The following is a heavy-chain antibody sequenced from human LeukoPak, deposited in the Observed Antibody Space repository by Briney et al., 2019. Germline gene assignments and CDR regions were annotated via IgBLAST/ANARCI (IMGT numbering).Heavy chain of an antibody. V-gene: IGHV3-74*01. CDR2: INSDGSST. CDR3: ARGGDYGANWFDP. CDR1: GFTFSSYW. Sequence: PGGSLRLSCAASGFTFSSYWMHWVRQAPGKGLVWVSRINSDGSSTSYADSVKGRFTISRDNAENTLYLQMNSLRAEDTAVYYCARGGDYGANWFDPWGQGTLVTVSS. D-gene: IGHD4-17*01. J-gene: IGHJ5*02.